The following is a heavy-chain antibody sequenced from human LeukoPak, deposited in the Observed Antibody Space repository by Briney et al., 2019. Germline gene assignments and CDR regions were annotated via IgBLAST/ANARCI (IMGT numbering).Heavy chain of an antibody. CDR2: VNRDGSET. Sequence: GGSLRLSCAASGFTLGNHWMTWVRQVPGRGPEWVANVNRDGSETYYLDSVKGRFTISKDNAKNSLYLQMNSLRAEDTALYHCARNNGMDVWGQGTTVIVSS. CDR3: ARNNGMDV. CDR1: GFTLGNHW. J-gene: IGHJ6*02. V-gene: IGHV3-7*03.